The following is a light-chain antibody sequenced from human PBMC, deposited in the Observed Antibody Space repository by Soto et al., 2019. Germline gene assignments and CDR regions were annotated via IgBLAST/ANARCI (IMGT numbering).Light chain of an antibody. CDR3: QQYNDRLWT. CDR2: SAS. J-gene: IGKJ1*01. Sequence: EIVMRQSPATLSVSPGERATLSCRASQSISYNLAWYQQKPGQAPRVLIYSASTRATGIPARFSGRGSGTEFTLTITSLQSEDFAVYFCQQYNDRLWTFGQGTKVDIK. V-gene: IGKV3-15*01. CDR1: QSISYN.